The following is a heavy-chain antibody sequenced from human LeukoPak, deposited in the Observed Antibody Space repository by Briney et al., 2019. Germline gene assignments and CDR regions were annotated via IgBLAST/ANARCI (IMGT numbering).Heavy chain of an antibody. CDR2: IFYTGST. CDR1: ERSISTYY. Sequence: SGTLSPTCTLSERSISTYYWSWIRQPPGKGLEWLGYIFYTGSTNYNPSLKSRVTMSIDTSKNQFSLQLSSVTAADTAVYYCTRTYSSSSIDYWGQGALVTVSS. J-gene: IGHJ4*02. CDR3: TRTYSSSSIDY. D-gene: IGHD6-6*01. V-gene: IGHV4-59*01.